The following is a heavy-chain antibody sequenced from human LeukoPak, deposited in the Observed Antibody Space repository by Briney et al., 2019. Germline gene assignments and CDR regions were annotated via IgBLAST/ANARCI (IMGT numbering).Heavy chain of an antibody. CDR1: GYSFTSYW. D-gene: IGHD3-16*02. J-gene: IGHJ4*02. V-gene: IGHV5-51*01. CDR3: ARDQVRTDYVWGSYRATFDY. CDR2: IYPGDSDT. Sequence: GESLKISCKGSGYSFTSYWIGWVRQMPGKGLEWMGIIYPGDSDTRYSPSFQGQVTISADKSISTAYLQWSSLKASDTAMYYCARDQVRTDYVWGSYRATFDYWGQGTLVTVSS.